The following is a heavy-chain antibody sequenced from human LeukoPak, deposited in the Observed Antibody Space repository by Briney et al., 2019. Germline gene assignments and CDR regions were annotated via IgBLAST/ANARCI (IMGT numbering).Heavy chain of an antibody. J-gene: IGHJ4*02. Sequence: ASVKVSCKASGYTFTSYAMSWVRQAPGQGLEWVGWINTNTGNPTYAQGFTGRFVFSLDTSVSTAYLQISSLKAEDTAVYYCARVSGVPAEERDYWGQGTLVTVS. CDR1: GYTFTSYA. D-gene: IGHD2-2*01. CDR3: ARVSGVPAEERDY. V-gene: IGHV7-4-1*02. CDR2: INTNTGNP.